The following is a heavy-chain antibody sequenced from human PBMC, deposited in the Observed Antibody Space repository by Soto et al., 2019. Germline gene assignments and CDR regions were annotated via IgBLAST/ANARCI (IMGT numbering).Heavy chain of an antibody. CDR2: IIPLFGTA. J-gene: IGHJ4*02. V-gene: IGHV1-69*01. CDR3: ATELGENPASPFDA. CDR1: GVTFSSET. Sequence: QVQVVQSGADVKKPGSSVKVSCQASGVTFSSETLGWLRQAPGQGLEWVGGIIPLFGTASYAQKFQGRVTITADESTSTVYMELSSLRSDDTAVYFCATELGENPASPFDAWGQGTLVTVSS. D-gene: IGHD3-10*01.